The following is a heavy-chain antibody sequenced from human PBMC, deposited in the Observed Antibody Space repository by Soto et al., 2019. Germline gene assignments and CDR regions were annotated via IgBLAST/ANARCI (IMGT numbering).Heavy chain of an antibody. Sequence: EVQLLESGGGLAQRGGSLRLSCAASGFTFSSYAMSWVRQAPGKGLEWVSAISGSGGSTYYADSVKGRFTISRDNSKNTLYLQMNSLRAEDTAVYYCARAKRFLEWLSDYWGQGTLVTVSS. CDR3: ARAKRFLEWLSDY. CDR1: GFTFSSYA. V-gene: IGHV3-23*01. CDR2: ISGSGGST. D-gene: IGHD3-3*01. J-gene: IGHJ4*02.